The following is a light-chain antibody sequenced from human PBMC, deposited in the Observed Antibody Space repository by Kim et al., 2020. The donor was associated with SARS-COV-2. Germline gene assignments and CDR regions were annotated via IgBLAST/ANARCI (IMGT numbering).Light chain of an antibody. V-gene: IGKV3-20*01. J-gene: IGKJ1*01. CDR2: GAS. CDR3: QQYGNSWT. CDR1: QSVSSSY. Sequence: EIVLTQSPGTLSLSPGERATLSCRASQSVSSSYLAWYQQQPGQAPRLLIYGASSRATGIPDRFSGSGSGTDFTLTISRLEPEDFAVYYCQQYGNSWTFGQGTKVDIK.